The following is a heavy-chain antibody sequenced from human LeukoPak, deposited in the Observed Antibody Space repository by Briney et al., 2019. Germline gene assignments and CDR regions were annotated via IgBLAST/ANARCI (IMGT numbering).Heavy chain of an antibody. D-gene: IGHD5-18*01. J-gene: IGHJ4*02. CDR1: GGSISSYY. CDR3: ARGNSYGSYYFDY. Sequence: PSETLSLTCTVSGGSISSYYWSWIRQPPGKGLEWIGYIYYSGSTNYNPSLKSRVTISVDTSKSQFSLKLSSVTAADTAVYYCARGNSYGSYYFDYWGQGTLVTVSS. CDR2: IYYSGST. V-gene: IGHV4-59*01.